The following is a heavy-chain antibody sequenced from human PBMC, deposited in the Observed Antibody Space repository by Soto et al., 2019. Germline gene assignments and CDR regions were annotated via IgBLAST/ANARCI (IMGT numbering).Heavy chain of an antibody. J-gene: IGHJ4*02. CDR1: GFTFSSYA. Sequence: QVQLVESGGGVVQPGRSLRLSCAASGFTFSSYAIHWVRQAPGKGLERVAVISYDGTNKSYADSVKGRFTISRDNSKDSLYLQMNSLRAEDTALFYCARDRVFDYLGQGTLVTVSS. D-gene: IGHD3-10*01. CDR2: ISYDGTNK. V-gene: IGHV3-30-3*01. CDR3: ARDRVFDY.